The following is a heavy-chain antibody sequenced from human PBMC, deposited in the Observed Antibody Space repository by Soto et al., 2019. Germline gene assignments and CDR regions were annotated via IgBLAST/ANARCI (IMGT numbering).Heavy chain of an antibody. D-gene: IGHD5-18*01. J-gene: IGHJ2*01. V-gene: IGHV3-33*01. Sequence: QVQLVESGGGVVQPGRSLRLSCAASAFIFSDYGMHWVRQAPGKGLEWVAVIWYDGSNKYYADSVKGRFTISRDNSKNTLYLQMNSLRAEDTAVYYCARDSDTAMVKVWYFDLWGRGTLVTVSS. CDR2: IWYDGSNK. CDR1: AFIFSDYG. CDR3: ARDSDTAMVKVWYFDL.